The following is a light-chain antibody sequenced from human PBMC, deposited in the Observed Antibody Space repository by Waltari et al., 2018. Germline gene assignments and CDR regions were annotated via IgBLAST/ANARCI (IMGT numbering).Light chain of an antibody. CDR2: EVR. Sequence: QSALTQPASVSGSPGQSITISCTGTSRDVGGYNSVSWYQQHPGKAPKRMIYEVRNRPSGVSNRFSGSKSGNTASLTISGLQAEDEADYYCSSYTSSSTRVFGTGTKVTVL. CDR1: SRDVGGYNS. V-gene: IGLV2-14*01. CDR3: SSYTSSSTRV. J-gene: IGLJ1*01.